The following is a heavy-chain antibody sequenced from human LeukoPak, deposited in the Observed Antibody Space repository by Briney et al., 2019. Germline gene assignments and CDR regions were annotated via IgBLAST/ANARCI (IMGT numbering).Heavy chain of an antibody. J-gene: IGHJ3*02. CDR2: VSQTGSGKT. CDR1: GGSFSGYY. V-gene: IGHV4-34*01. CDR3: ASASEGSLPEYAFDI. Sequence: SQTLSLTCGVYGGSFSGYYWSWIRQPPGKGLEWIGEVSQTGSGKTNYNPSLKGRVTISVDTSKNQFALELTSVTAADTAMYYCASASEGSLPEYAFDIWGQGTMVTVSS. D-gene: IGHD2-21*02.